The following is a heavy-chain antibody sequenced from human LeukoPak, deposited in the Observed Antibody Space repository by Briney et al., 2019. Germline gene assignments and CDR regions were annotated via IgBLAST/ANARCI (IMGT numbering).Heavy chain of an antibody. CDR2: INPNSGGT. V-gene: IGHV1-2*02. Sequence: GASVKVSCKASGYTFTGYYMHWVRQAPGQGLEWMGWINPNSGGTNYAQKLQGRVTMTTDTSTSTAYMELRSLRSDDTAVYYCARDIIVATIPTENWFDPWGQGTLVTVSS. D-gene: IGHD5-12*01. CDR3: ARDIIVATIPTENWFDP. J-gene: IGHJ5*02. CDR1: GYTFTGYY.